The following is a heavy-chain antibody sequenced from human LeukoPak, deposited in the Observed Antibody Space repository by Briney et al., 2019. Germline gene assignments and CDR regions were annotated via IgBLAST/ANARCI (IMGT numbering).Heavy chain of an antibody. Sequence: VASVKVSCKASGYTFTSYYMHWVRQAPGQGLEWMGIINPSGGSTSYAQKFQGRVTMTRDTSTSTVYMELSSLRSEDTAVYYCARDQRVHYGGNSELHYWGQGTLVTVSS. CDR1: GYTFTSYY. J-gene: IGHJ4*02. CDR2: INPSGGST. CDR3: ARDQRVHYGGNSELHY. V-gene: IGHV1-46*01. D-gene: IGHD4-23*01.